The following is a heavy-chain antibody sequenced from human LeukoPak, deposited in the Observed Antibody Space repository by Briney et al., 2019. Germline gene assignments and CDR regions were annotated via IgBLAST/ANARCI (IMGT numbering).Heavy chain of an antibody. J-gene: IGHJ5*02. V-gene: IGHV3-23*01. CDR1: GFILDDYG. Sequence: GGSLRLSCAASGFILDDYGMSWVRQAPGKGLEWVSGISGSGGSIDYADSVKGRFTIDRDNSKNTLHLQMNSLRAEDTAVYYCARVGSSISRHWFDPWGQGTLVTVSS. CDR2: ISGSGGSI. D-gene: IGHD6-13*01. CDR3: ARVGSSISRHWFDP.